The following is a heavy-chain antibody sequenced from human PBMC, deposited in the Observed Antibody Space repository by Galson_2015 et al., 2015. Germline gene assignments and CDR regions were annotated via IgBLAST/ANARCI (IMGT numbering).Heavy chain of an antibody. D-gene: IGHD6-19*01. J-gene: IGHJ3*02. V-gene: IGHV5-51*01. CDR1: GSSFTNYW. CDR2: ISPGESDT. Sequence: QSGAEVKKPGESLKISCKASGSSFTNYWIAWVRQMPGKGLEWMGIISPGESDTRYSPNFEGQVTISADKSISTAFLQWSSLEASDTAMYYCARRYSSGWFNAFDIWGQGSMVSVSS. CDR3: ARRYSSGWFNAFDI.